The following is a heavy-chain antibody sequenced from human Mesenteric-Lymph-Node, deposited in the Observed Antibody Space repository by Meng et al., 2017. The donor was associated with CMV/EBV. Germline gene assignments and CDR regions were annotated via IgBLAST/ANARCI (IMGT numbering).Heavy chain of an antibody. CDR1: GGSISSSNYY. CDR2: ISYSGST. V-gene: IGHV4-39*01. D-gene: IGHD4-17*01. Sequence: GGSISSSNYYWGWIRQPPGKGLEWIGSISYSGSTYYNPSLKSRVTISVDASKNQFSLKLHSVTAADAAMFYCASRTNDYGDYVGLDYWGQGTLVTVSS. CDR3: ASRTNDYGDYVGLDY. J-gene: IGHJ4*02.